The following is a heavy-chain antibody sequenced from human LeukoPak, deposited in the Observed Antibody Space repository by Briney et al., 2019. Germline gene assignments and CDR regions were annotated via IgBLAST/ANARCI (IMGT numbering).Heavy chain of an antibody. Sequence: GASVKVSCKASGYTLTNYDINWVRQASGQGLEWMGWMDPKKGNTGYAQKFRGRVTLTRNSSINTAYMELSSLTSEDTAVYYCARGGSLTGYHAWFDPWGQGTLVAVSS. J-gene: IGHJ5*02. CDR1: GYTLTNYD. CDR3: ARGGSLTGYHAWFDP. CDR2: MDPKKGNT. V-gene: IGHV1-8*01. D-gene: IGHD3-9*01.